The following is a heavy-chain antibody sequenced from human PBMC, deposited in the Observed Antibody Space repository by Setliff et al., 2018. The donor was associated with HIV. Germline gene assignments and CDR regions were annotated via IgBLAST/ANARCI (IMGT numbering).Heavy chain of an antibody. V-gene: IGHV3-64D*09. Sequence: HPGGSLSLSCSASGFKFSSYAMHWVRQAPGKGLEYVSAITSNMDSTYYGDSVKGRSTISRDNSKNTLYLQMNSLRADDTAIYYCVKDRTDILTGYGDHWGQGTQVTVSS. CDR2: ITSNMDST. CDR1: GFKFSSYA. CDR3: VKDRTDILTGYGDH. J-gene: IGHJ4*02. D-gene: IGHD3-9*01.